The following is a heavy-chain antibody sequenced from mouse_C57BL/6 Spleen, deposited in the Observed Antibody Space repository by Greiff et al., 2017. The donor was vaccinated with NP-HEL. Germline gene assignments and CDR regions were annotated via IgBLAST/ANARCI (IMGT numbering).Heavy chain of an antibody. CDR3: AQGERDAMDY. J-gene: IGHJ4*01. V-gene: IGHV1-42*01. CDR2: INPSTGGT. CDR1: GYSFTGYY. Sequence: EVKLMESGPELVKPGASVKISCKASGYSFTGYYMNWVKQSPEKSLEWIGEINPSTGGTTYNQKFKAKATLTVDKSSSTAYMQLKSLTSEDSAVYYCAQGERDAMDYWGQGTSVTVSS.